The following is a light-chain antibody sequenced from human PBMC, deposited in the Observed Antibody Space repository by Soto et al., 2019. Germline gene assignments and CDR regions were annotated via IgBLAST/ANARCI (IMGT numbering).Light chain of an antibody. CDR3: QQSSSTPQT. V-gene: IGKV1-39*01. CDR1: QSISSY. CDR2: VAS. Sequence: DIQMTQSPSSLSASVGDRVTITCRASQSISSYLSWYQQKPGKAPKLLINVASTLQSGVPSRFSGSGYGTDFTLAISSLPPEDFATYYCQQSSSTPQTFGGGTRVEIK. J-gene: IGKJ4*01.